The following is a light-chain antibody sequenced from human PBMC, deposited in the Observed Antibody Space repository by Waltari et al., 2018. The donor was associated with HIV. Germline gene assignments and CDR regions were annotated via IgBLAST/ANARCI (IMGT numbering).Light chain of an antibody. Sequence: QSALTQPASVSGSPGQSVTVSCSGSGKDLGAYDYVSWFQQHPDKAPQLIIFDVSKRPSGISERCSASKSGNTASLTISGLQPEDEADYFCCSYTSSDTWVFGGGTKVTVL. CDR3: CSYTSSDTWV. J-gene: IGLJ3*02. CDR2: DVS. CDR1: GKDLGAYDY. V-gene: IGLV2-14*03.